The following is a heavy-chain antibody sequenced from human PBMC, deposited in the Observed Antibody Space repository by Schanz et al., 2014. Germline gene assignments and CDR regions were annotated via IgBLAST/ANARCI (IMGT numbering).Heavy chain of an antibody. CDR3: AKIRYDSSGYYLPYYGMDV. V-gene: IGHV3-23*04. D-gene: IGHD3-22*01. CDR2: ISGSGGST. J-gene: IGHJ6*02. CDR1: GFTFNDYA. Sequence: VQLVESGGGVVQPGRSLKLSCAASGFTFNDYAMHWVRQAPGKGLEWVAGISGSGGSTDYADSVKGRFIIPRDNSKNTLYLQMNSLRAEDTAVYYCAKIRYDSSGYYLPYYGMDVWGQGTTVIVSS.